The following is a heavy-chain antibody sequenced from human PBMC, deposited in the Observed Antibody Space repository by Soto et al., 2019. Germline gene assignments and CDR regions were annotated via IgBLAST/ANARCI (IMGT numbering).Heavy chain of an antibody. CDR2: IYYSGST. CDR3: ARGGPQLPLDY. D-gene: IGHD2-2*01. J-gene: IGHJ4*02. CDR1: GGSVSSGSYY. V-gene: IGHV4-61*01. Sequence: RSLTCTGSGGSVSSGSYYWSWIRQPPGKGLEWIGYIYYSGSTNYNPSLKSRVTISVDTSKNQFSLKLSSVTAADTAVYYCARGGPQLPLDYWGQGTLVTVCS.